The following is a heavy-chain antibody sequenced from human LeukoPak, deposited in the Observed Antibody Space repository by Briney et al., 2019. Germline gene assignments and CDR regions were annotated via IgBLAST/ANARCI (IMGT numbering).Heavy chain of an antibody. CDR3: AKQSYARSLGE. V-gene: IGHV3-23*01. Sequence: PGGSLRLSCAASGFTFSSYWMSWVRQAPGKGLEWISTTNSGGTSTHYAESVKGRFTISRDNSKNTLYLQMSSLRVEDTAVYYCAKQSYARSLGEGGPGTLVSVSS. CDR1: GFTFSSYW. J-gene: IGHJ4*02. D-gene: IGHD2-8*01. CDR2: TNSGGTST.